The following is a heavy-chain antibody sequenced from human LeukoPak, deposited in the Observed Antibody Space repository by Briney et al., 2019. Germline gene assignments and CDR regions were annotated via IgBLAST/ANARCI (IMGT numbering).Heavy chain of an antibody. CDR3: ARGGFESTMVWGVIITGAFDI. J-gene: IGHJ3*02. Sequence: GGSLRLSCAASGFTVSSNYMSWVRQAPGKGLEWVSVIYSGGSTYYADSVKGRFTISRDNSKNTLYLQMNSLRAEDTAVYYCARGGFESTMVWGVIITGAFDIWGQGTMVTVSS. CDR2: IYSGGST. CDR1: GFTVSSNY. D-gene: IGHD3-10*01. V-gene: IGHV3-53*01.